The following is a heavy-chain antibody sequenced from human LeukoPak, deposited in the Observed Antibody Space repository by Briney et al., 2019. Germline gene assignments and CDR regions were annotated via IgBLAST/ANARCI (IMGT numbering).Heavy chain of an antibody. D-gene: IGHD1-7*01. Sequence: GASVNVSCKASGYTFTGYYMHWVRPAPGQGLEWMGWINPNSGGTNYAQKFQGRVTMTRDTSISTAYMELSRLRSDDTAVYYCARDRAGITGTIDFSFDYWGQGTLVTVSS. CDR3: ARDRAGITGTIDFSFDY. CDR1: GYTFTGYY. V-gene: IGHV1-2*02. J-gene: IGHJ4*02. CDR2: INPNSGGT.